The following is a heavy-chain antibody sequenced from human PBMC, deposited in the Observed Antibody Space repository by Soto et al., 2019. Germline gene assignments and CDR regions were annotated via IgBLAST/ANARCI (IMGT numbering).Heavy chain of an antibody. J-gene: IGHJ4*02. CDR3: ARAPNGRGFDY. V-gene: IGHV3-53*01. CDR1: GLTVSTNY. CDR2: IYSAVIGGSI. Sequence: VGSLRLSCEATGLTVSTNYINWVRQSPGKGLEWVSVIYSAVIGGSIYYADSVKGRFTISRDNSKNTLYLQMNSLRAEDTAVYYCARAPNGRGFDYWGQGTLVTVSS.